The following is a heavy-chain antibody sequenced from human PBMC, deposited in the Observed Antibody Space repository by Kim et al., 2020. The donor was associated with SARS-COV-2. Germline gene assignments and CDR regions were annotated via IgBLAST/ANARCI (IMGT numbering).Heavy chain of an antibody. V-gene: IGHV4-59*01. D-gene: IGHD3-10*01. J-gene: IGHJ4*02. CDR3: ARVKVREANFAVIAEYYFEY. CDR2: IDYSGST. Sequence: SQTLSLTCTVSGGSISSYYWSWIRQPPGKGLEWVGYIDYSGSTNYNPALKSRVNISVDTLKNQFSLKLGSVTAADTAVYYCARVKVREANFAVIAEYYFEYWGQGTLVTVSS. CDR1: GGSISSYY.